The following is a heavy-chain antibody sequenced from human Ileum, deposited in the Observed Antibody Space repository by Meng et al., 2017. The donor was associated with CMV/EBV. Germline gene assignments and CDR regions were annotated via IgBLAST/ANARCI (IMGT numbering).Heavy chain of an antibody. CDR2: IHFSGNTR. CDR1: GFTFSDYY. Sequence: SLMISCAASGFTFSDYYMHWIRQAPGKGLEWVSYIHFSGNTRYDADSVKGRFTVSRNNSKNSLYLQMNSLRAEDTAVYYCGPGGGLTVIDYWGQGTLVTVSS. V-gene: IGHV3-11*04. D-gene: IGHD6-25*01. CDR3: GPGGGLTVIDY. J-gene: IGHJ4*02.